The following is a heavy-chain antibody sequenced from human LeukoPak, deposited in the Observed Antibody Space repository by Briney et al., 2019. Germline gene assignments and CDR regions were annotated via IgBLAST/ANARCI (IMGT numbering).Heavy chain of an antibody. CDR2: IYYSGST. D-gene: IGHD2-2*01. V-gene: IGHV4-59*01. CDR3: ARGGLAPAATDAFDI. CDR1: GGSISSYY. Sequence: SETLSLTCTVSGGSISSYYWSWIRQPPGKGLEWIGYIYYSGSTNYNPSLKSRVTISVDTSKNQFSLKLSSVAAADTAVYYCARGGLAPAATDAFDIWGQGTMVTVSS. J-gene: IGHJ3*02.